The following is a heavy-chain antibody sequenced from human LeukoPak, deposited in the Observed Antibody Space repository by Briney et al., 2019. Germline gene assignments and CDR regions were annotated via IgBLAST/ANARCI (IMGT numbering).Heavy chain of an antibody. CDR3: ARGMQRGDIVVVPAAMGFGAFDI. D-gene: IGHD2-2*01. CDR1: GGSISSYY. Sequence: SETLSPTCTVSGGSISSYYWSWIRQPPGKGLGWIGYIYYSGSTNYNPSLKSRVTISVDTSKNQFSLKLSSVTAADTAVYYCARGMQRGDIVVVPAAMGFGAFDIWGQGTMVTVSS. J-gene: IGHJ3*02. CDR2: IYYSGST. V-gene: IGHV4-59*01.